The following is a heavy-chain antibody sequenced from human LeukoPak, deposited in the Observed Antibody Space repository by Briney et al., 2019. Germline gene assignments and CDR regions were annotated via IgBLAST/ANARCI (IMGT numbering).Heavy chain of an antibody. CDR3: ARGSYYDY. CDR2: ISNGNT. V-gene: IGHV1-18*01. CDR1: GYTFTSYG. J-gene: IGHJ4*02. D-gene: IGHD2-21*01. Sequence: ASVKVSCKASGYTFTSYGISWVRQAPGQGLEWMGWISNGNTDYAQKFQGRVTMTTDTSTSTAYMELRSLRSDDTALYYCARGSYYDYWGRGTLVTVSS.